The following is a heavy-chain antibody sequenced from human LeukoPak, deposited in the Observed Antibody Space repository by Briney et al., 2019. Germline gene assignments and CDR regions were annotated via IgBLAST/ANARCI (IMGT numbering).Heavy chain of an antibody. CDR1: GGSFSGYY. D-gene: IGHD6-13*01. V-gene: IGHV4-34*01. J-gene: IGHJ4*02. CDR2: INHSGST. Sequence: SETLSLTCAVYGGSFSGYYWSWIRQPPGKGLEWIGEINHSGSTNYSPSLKSRVTISVDTSKNQFSLKLSSVTAADTAVYYCARSSSWHHRYDYWGQGTLVSVSS. CDR3: ARSSSWHHRYDY.